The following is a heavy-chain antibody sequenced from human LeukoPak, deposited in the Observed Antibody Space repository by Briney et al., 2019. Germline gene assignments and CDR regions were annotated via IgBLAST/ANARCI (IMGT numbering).Heavy chain of an antibody. V-gene: IGHV1-18*01. CDR1: GYTFHKYG. CDR3: ATHVDTAMGYYFDY. J-gene: IGHJ4*02. CDR2: ISAYNGNT. Sequence: GASVKVSCKASGYTFHKYGISWVRQAPGQGLEWMGWISAYNGNTNYAQKLQGRVTMTTDTSTSTAYMELRSLRSDDTAVYYCATHVDTAMGYYFDYWGQGTLVTVSS. D-gene: IGHD5-18*01.